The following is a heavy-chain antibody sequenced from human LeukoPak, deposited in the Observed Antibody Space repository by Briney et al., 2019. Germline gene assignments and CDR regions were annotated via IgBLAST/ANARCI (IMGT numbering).Heavy chain of an antibody. J-gene: IGHJ4*02. CDR2: ISASGGST. V-gene: IGHV3-23*01. Sequence: GGSLRLSCVASGFTFSSYAMSWVRQAPGKGLEWVSVISASGGSTYYVDSVKGRFTISRDNSKNTLYLQMNSLRAEDTAVDYCAKAALIWSRGPWSQSDYWGREPWSPSPQ. CDR3: AKAALIWSRGPWSQSDY. CDR1: GFTFSSYA. D-gene: IGHD3-10*01.